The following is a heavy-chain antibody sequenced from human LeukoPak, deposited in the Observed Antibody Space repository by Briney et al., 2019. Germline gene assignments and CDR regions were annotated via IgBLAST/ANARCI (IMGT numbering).Heavy chain of an antibody. V-gene: IGHV4-59*01. CDR3: ARHRFGELDY. CDR2: IYYNGRT. J-gene: IGHJ4*02. D-gene: IGHD3-10*01. CDR1: GGSISSYY. Sequence: KPSETLSLTCTVSGGSISSYYWSWIRQPPGKGLEWIGDIYYNGRTNYNPSVKSRVTISLDTSKNQFSLKLRSVTAADTAVYYCARHRFGELDYWGQGTLVTVSS.